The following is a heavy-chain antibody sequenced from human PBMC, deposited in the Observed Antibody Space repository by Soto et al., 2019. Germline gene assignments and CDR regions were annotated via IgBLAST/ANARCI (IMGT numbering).Heavy chain of an antibody. Sequence: GGSLRLSCAASGFTFSNLAMSWVRQAPGKGLEWVSAISGSGGSTYYADSVKGRVTISRDNSKKTLYLQMNSLRAEDTAVYYCAKATTAGYSSSWYVDYWGQGTLVTVSS. J-gene: IGHJ4*02. CDR1: GFTFSNLA. CDR3: AKATTAGYSSSWYVDY. D-gene: IGHD6-13*01. V-gene: IGHV3-23*01. CDR2: ISGSGGST.